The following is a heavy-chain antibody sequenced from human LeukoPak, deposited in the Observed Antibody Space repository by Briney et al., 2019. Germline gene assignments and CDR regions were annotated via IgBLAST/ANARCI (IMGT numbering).Heavy chain of an antibody. CDR3: ARDPGHDTSWKGAFDY. J-gene: IGHJ4*02. D-gene: IGHD2-2*01. V-gene: IGHV3-23*01. CDR2: ISGSGDTT. CDR1: GFTFSSFA. Sequence: GGSLRLSCAASGFTFSSFAMNWVRQAPGKGLEWVSIISGSGDTTHYTDSVKGRFTVSRDNSKNTLYLQMNTLRSDDTAVYYCARDPGHDTSWKGAFDYWGQGTLVTVSS.